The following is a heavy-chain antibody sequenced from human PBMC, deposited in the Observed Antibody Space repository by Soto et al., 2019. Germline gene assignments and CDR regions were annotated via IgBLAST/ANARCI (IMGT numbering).Heavy chain of an antibody. CDR3: SRRGESSAPGVDY. D-gene: IGHD3-22*01. Sequence: EVQLVESGGGLVQPGGSLKLSCAASGFMFSGSAMHWVRQASGKGLEWVGRIRSKTNSYATAYAASVKGRFAISRDDSKNTAYLQMNSLKSEDTAVYYCSRRGESSAPGVDYWGQGTLVTVSS. J-gene: IGHJ4*02. V-gene: IGHV3-73*02. CDR2: IRSKTNSYAT. CDR1: GFMFSGSA.